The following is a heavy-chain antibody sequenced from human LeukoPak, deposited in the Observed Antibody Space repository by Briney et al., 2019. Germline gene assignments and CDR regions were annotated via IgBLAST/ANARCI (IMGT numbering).Heavy chain of an antibody. CDR3: ARDFAVTTAYYYGMDV. CDR1: GGSISSYY. Sequence: SETLSLTCTVSGGSISSYYWSWIRQPPGKGLEWIGYIYYSGSTTYNPSLKIRVTISVDTSKNQFSLKLSSVTAADTAVYYCARDFAVTTAYYYGMDVWGQGTTVTVSS. CDR2: IYYSGST. J-gene: IGHJ6*02. V-gene: IGHV4-59*01. D-gene: IGHD4-17*01.